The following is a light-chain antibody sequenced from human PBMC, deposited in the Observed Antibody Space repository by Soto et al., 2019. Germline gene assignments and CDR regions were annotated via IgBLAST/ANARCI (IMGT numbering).Light chain of an antibody. CDR2: KAS. Sequence: HMKKFAYTQSAALGGSGTVTFRAIQSISSRLAWYQQKPGKAPKLLIYKASSLESGVPSRFSGSGSDTKYACALGSLEPHDFASYNFQQCNCDVRFGRGTKVDIK. J-gene: IGKJ4*01. CDR3: QQCNCDVR. V-gene: IGKV1-5*03. CDR1: QSISSR.